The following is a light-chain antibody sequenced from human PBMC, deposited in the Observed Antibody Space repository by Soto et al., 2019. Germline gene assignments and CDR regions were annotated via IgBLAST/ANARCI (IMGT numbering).Light chain of an antibody. CDR3: QQFGGSPRT. V-gene: IGKV3-20*01. J-gene: IGKJ1*01. CDR2: GAS. CDR1: QSVSTSY. Sequence: EIVLTQSPGTLSLSPGERATLSCRASQSVSTSYLAWYQQKPGQAPRLLIYGASSRATGIPDRFSGSGSGTYFRLTISRLEPADFAGYYCQQFGGSPRTFGQGTKVEI.